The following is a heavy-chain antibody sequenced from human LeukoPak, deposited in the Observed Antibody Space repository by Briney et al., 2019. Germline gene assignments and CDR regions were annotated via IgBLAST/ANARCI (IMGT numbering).Heavy chain of an antibody. CDR1: GFTFNTYS. CDR3: AKGAEGFDY. CDR2: ITSSSSYI. V-gene: IGHV3-21*04. Sequence: GGSLRLSCAASGFTFNTYSMNWVRQAPGKGLEWVSSITSSSSYIYYADSVKGRFTISRDNAKNSLYLQMNTLRAEDTAIYYCAKGAEGFDYWGQGTLVTVSS. J-gene: IGHJ4*02.